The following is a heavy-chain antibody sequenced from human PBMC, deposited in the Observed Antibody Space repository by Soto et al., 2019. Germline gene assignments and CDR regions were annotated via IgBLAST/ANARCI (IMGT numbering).Heavy chain of an antibody. Sequence: ASVKVSCKASGYTFTIYGISWVRQTPGQGLEWMGWISAYNGNTNYAQKLQGRVTMTTDTSTSTAYMELRSLRSDDTAVYYCARLVTYHDFWSGSPYMDVWGKGTTVTVSS. D-gene: IGHD3-3*01. J-gene: IGHJ6*03. CDR3: ARLVTYHDFWSGSPYMDV. V-gene: IGHV1-18*01. CDR2: ISAYNGNT. CDR1: GYTFTIYG.